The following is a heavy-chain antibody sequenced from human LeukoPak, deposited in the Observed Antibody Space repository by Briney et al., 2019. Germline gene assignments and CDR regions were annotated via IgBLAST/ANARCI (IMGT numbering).Heavy chain of an antibody. CDR2: IYYSGST. CDR1: GFTFSSYA. J-gene: IGHJ4*02. V-gene: IGHV4-30-4*08. D-gene: IGHD3-22*01. Sequence: LRLSCAASGFTFSSYAMSWVRQPPGKGLEWIGYIYYSGSTYYNPSLKGRVTISVDTSKNQFSLKLSSVTAADTAVYYCASRPISSGYSSDYWGQGTLVTVSS. CDR3: ASRPISSGYSSDY.